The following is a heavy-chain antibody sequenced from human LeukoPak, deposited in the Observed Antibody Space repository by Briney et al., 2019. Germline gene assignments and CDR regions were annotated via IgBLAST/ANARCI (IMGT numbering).Heavy chain of an antibody. Sequence: TSETLSLTCTVSGGSISSYYWSWIRQPPGKGLEWIGYIYYSGSTNYNPSLKSRVTISVDTSKNQFSLKLSSVTAADTAVYYCARSSSGWYAVFDYWGQGTPVTVSS. J-gene: IGHJ4*02. V-gene: IGHV4-59*01. CDR1: GGSISSYY. CDR2: IYYSGST. CDR3: ARSSSGWYAVFDY. D-gene: IGHD6-19*01.